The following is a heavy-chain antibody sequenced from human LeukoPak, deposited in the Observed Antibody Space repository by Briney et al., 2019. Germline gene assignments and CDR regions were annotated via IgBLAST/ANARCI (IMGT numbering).Heavy chain of an antibody. D-gene: IGHD6-13*01. Sequence: GGSLRLSCAASGFTFSSYAMHWVRQAPGKGLEWVAVISYDGSNKYYADSVKGRFTISRDNSKNTLYLQMNSLRAEDMAVYYCARDRSGAAAGPLDYWGQGTLVTVSS. J-gene: IGHJ4*02. CDR2: ISYDGSNK. CDR3: ARDRSGAAAGPLDY. CDR1: GFTFSSYA. V-gene: IGHV3-30-3*01.